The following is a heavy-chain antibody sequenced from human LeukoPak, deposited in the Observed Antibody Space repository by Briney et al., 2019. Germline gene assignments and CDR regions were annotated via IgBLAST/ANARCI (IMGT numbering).Heavy chain of an antibody. CDR1: GGSISIGGYY. J-gene: IGHJ4*02. V-gene: IGHV4-31*03. CDR3: ARYKVGYFDY. Sequence: SETLSLTCTISGGSISIGGYYWSWIRQHPGKALEWIGYIYYSGSTYYNPSLKSRVTMSVDTSKNQFSLELSSVTAADTAVYYCARYKVGYFDYWGQGTRVTVSS. D-gene: IGHD1-1*01. CDR2: IYYSGST.